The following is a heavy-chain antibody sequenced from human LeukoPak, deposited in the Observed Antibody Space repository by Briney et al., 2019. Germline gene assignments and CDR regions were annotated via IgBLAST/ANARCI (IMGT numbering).Heavy chain of an antibody. CDR3: ASKREYSSGWWFDY. Sequence: ASVKVSCKASGGTFSSYAISWVRQAPGQGLEWMGRMNPNSGNTGYAQKFQGRVTMTRNTSISTAYMELSSLRSEDTAVYYCASKREYSSGWWFDYWGQGTLVTVSS. V-gene: IGHV1-8*02. CDR2: MNPNSGNT. D-gene: IGHD6-19*01. CDR1: GGTFSSYA. J-gene: IGHJ4*02.